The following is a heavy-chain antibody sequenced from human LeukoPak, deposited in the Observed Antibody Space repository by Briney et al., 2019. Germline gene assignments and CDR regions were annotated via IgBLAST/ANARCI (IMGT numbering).Heavy chain of an antibody. D-gene: IGHD3-10*01. Sequence: PGGFLRLSCAASGFTFSNYWMTWVRQAPGKGLEWVANIKQDGSQKYYVDSVRGRFTISRDNAKNSLFLQMTSLRVEDTAVYYCARDLWGGSGSGYDYWGQGTLVTVSS. V-gene: IGHV3-7*04. CDR1: GFTFSNYW. CDR2: IKQDGSQK. J-gene: IGHJ4*02. CDR3: ARDLWGGSGSGYDY.